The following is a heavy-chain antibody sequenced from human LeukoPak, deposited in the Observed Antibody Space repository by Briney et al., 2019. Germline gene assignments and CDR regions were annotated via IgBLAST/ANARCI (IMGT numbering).Heavy chain of an antibody. J-gene: IGHJ4*02. CDR1: GFTFSSYW. CDR2: IKQDGSEK. V-gene: IGHV3-7*01. CDR3: ARVRTTVTTDFDY. Sequence: GGSLRLSCAASGFTFSSYWMSWVRQAPGKGLEWAANIKQDGSEKYYVDSVKGRFTISRDNAKNSLYLQMNSLRAEDTAVYYCARVRTTVTTDFDYWGQGTLVTVSS. D-gene: IGHD4-17*01.